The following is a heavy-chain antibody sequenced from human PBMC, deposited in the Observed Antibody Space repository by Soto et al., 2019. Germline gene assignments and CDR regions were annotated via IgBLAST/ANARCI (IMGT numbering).Heavy chain of an antibody. CDR2: IYYSGST. CDR3: ARLKTPNCSSTSCYDY. Sequence: SETLSLTCAVYGGSFSGYYWSWIRQPPGKGLEWIGYIYYSGSTNYNPSLKSRVTISVDTSKNQFSLKLSSVTAADTAVYYCARLKTPNCSSTSCYDYWGQGTLVTVSS. J-gene: IGHJ4*02. D-gene: IGHD2-2*01. V-gene: IGHV4-59*08. CDR1: GGSFSGYY.